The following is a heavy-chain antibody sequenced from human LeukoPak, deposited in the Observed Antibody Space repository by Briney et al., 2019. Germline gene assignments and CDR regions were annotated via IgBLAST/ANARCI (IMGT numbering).Heavy chain of an antibody. D-gene: IGHD6-19*01. Sequence: GGSLRLSCAASGFTFSSYSMNWVRQAPGKGLEWVSSISSSSSYIYYADSVKGRFTISRDNAKNSLYLQMNSLRAEDPAVYYCARGYSSGWYYFDYWGQGTLVTVSS. CDR3: ARGYSSGWYYFDY. J-gene: IGHJ4*02. V-gene: IGHV3-21*01. CDR2: ISSSSSYI. CDR1: GFTFSSYS.